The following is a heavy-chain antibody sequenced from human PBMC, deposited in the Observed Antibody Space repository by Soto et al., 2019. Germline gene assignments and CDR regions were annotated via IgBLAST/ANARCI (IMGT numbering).Heavy chain of an antibody. CDR3: ARERYYGSGSYYTTNYYMDV. J-gene: IGHJ6*03. CDR2: ISAYNGNT. D-gene: IGHD3-10*01. CDR1: GYTFTSYG. Sequence: EASVKVSCKASGYTFTSYGISWVRQAPGQGLEWMGWISAYNGNTNYAQKLQGRVTMTTDTSTSTAYMELRSLRSDDTAVYYCARERYYGSGSYYTTNYYMDVWGKGTTVTVSS. V-gene: IGHV1-18*01.